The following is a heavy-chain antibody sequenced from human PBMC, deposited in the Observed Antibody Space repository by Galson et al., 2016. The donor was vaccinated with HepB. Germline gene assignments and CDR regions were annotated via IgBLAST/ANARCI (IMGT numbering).Heavy chain of an antibody. CDR3: TRVSEFCSSTSCYLGDY. CDR1: GYTFTKYV. J-gene: IGHJ4*02. V-gene: IGHV1-3*01. CDR2: IYAANGNT. D-gene: IGHD2-2*01. Sequence: QSGAEVKKAGESLKTSCKASGYTFTKYVLHWVRQAPGQRLEWMGWIYAANGNTKYSQKFQGRVTFTGDTSATTAYMELSSLRSEDTAVYYCTRVSEFCSSTSCYLGDYWGQGTLVTVSS.